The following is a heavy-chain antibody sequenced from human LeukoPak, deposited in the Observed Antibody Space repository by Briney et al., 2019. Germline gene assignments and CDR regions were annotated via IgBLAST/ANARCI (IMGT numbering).Heavy chain of an antibody. D-gene: IGHD5-24*01. Sequence: SETLSLTCTVSGGSISSYYWSWIRQPPGKGLEWIGYIYYSGSTNYNPSLKSRVTISVDTSKNQFSLKLSSATAADTAVYYCATSGRDGYNFDYWGQGTLVTVSS. CDR2: IYYSGST. CDR1: GGSISSYY. V-gene: IGHV4-59*01. J-gene: IGHJ4*02. CDR3: ATSGRDGYNFDY.